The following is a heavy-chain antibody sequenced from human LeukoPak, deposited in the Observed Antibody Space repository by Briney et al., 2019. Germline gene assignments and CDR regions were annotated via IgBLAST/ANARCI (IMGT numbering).Heavy chain of an antibody. CDR1: GGSISSYY. J-gene: IGHJ5*02. D-gene: IGHD6-19*01. V-gene: IGHV4-59*01. Sequence: MTSETLSLTCTVSGGSISSYYWSWIRQPPGKGLEWIGYIYYSGSTNYNPSLKSRVTISVDTSKNQFSLKLSSVTAADTAVYYCARAGRQWLVDVYWFDPWGQGTLVTVSS. CDR3: ARAGRQWLVDVYWFDP. CDR2: IYYSGST.